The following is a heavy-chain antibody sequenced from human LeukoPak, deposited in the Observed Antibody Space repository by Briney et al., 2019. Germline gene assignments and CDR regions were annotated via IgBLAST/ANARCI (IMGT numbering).Heavy chain of an antibody. CDR2: INHSGST. Sequence: SETLSLTCAVYGGSFSGYYWNWIRQPPGKGLEWIGEINHSGSTNYNPSLKSRVTISVDTSKNQFSLKLSSVTAADTAVYYCARGVSSILDYWGQGTLVTVSS. CDR3: ARGVSSILDY. D-gene: IGHD6-13*01. V-gene: IGHV4-34*01. CDR1: GGSFSGYY. J-gene: IGHJ4*02.